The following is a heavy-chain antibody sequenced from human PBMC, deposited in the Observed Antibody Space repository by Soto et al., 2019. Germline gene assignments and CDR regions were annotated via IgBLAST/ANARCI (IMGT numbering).Heavy chain of an antibody. J-gene: IGHJ3*02. V-gene: IGHV1-69*12. CDR2: IIPIFGTA. Sequence: QVQLVQSGAEVKKPGSSVKVSCKASGGTFSSYAISWVRQAPGQGLEWMGGIIPIFGTANYAQKFQGRVTXXAXXPTSTAYMELSSLRSEDTAVYYCANDYGGNFAFDIWGQGTMVTVSS. CDR3: ANDYGGNFAFDI. CDR1: GGTFSSYA. D-gene: IGHD4-17*01.